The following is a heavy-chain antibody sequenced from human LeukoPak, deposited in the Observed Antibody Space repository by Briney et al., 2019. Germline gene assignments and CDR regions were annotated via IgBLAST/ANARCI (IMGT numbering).Heavy chain of an antibody. V-gene: IGHV3-30-3*01. CDR3: ARVAGTKCFDY. J-gene: IGHJ4*02. CDR1: GFTFSSYA. CDR2: ISYDGSNK. D-gene: IGHD6-19*01. Sequence: GGSLRLSCAASGFTFSSYAIHWVRQAPGKGLEWVAVISYDGSNKYYADSVKGRFTISRDNSKNTLYLQMNSLRAEDTAIYYCARVAGTKCFDYWGQGTLVTVSS.